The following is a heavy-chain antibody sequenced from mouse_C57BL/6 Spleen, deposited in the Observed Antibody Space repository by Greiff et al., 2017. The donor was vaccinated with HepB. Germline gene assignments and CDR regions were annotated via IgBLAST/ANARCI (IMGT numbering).Heavy chain of an antibody. J-gene: IGHJ3*01. CDR1: FFNIKDYY. Sequence: VHLKHSGSELVKPGASVKLSCTSSFFNIKDYYMHWMKQSTEQGLECIGRIDPEDGETKYDPKFQGKATITADTSSNTAYLQLSSLTSEDTAVYYCARHDYTPSWFAYWGQGTLVTVSA. CDR2: IDPEDGET. CDR3: ARHDYTPSWFAY. D-gene: IGHD2-4*01. V-gene: IGHV14-2*01.